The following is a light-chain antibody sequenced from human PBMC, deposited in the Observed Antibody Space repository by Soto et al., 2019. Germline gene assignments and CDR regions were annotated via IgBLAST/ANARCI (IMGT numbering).Light chain of an antibody. CDR1: SSDVGSYNL. CDR3: CSYAGSSTFVV. Sequence: QSALTQPASVSGSPGQSITISCTGTSSDVGSYNLVSWYQQHPGKAPKLMIYEGSKRPSGVSNRFSGSKSGNTASLTISGIQAEEEADYYCCSYAGSSTFVVFGGGTQLTVL. CDR2: EGS. J-gene: IGLJ2*01. V-gene: IGLV2-23*03.